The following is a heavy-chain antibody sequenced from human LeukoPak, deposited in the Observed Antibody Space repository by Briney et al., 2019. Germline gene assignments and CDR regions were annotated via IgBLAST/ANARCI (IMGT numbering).Heavy chain of an antibody. CDR3: AKAHTRGYCSSTSCFGPEFDP. D-gene: IGHD2-2*01. CDR1: GFTFSSYA. Sequence: GGSLRLSCAASGFTFSSYAMSWVRQAPGKGLEWVSAISGSGGSTYYADSVKGRFTISRDNSKNTLYLQMNSLRAEDTAVYYCAKAHTRGYCSSTSCFGPEFDPWGQGTLVTVSS. CDR2: ISGSGGST. V-gene: IGHV3-23*01. J-gene: IGHJ5*02.